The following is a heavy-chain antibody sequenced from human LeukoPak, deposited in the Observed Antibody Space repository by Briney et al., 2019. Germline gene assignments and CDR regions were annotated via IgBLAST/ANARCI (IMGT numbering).Heavy chain of an antibody. D-gene: IGHD5-12*01. V-gene: IGHV3-7*01. CDR2: IKNDGSDK. CDR1: GFSFSAAW. J-gene: IGHJ4*02. Sequence: GGSLRLSCEASGFSFSAAWMTWVRQAPGKGLEWVATIKNDGSDKYYVDSVKGRFTLSRDNAKNSVYLQMNSLRVEDTAVYYCVNLGYSDGGQGTLATVSS. CDR3: VNLGYSD.